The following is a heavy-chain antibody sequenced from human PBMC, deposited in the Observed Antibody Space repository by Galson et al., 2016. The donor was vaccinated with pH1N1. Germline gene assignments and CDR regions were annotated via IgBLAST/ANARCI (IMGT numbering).Heavy chain of an antibody. CDR2: ISYHGENI. V-gene: IGHV3-30*18. D-gene: IGHD6-13*01. J-gene: IGHJ4*02. CDR3: AKGASAAATLDY. CDR1: GFPFSTYG. Sequence: SLRLSCAASGFPFSTYGMHWVRQAPGKGLEWLAAISYHGENIHYADSVKGRFTISRDNPENTQFLQMSRLRSQDTAVYYCAKGASAAATLDYWGRGTLLTVSS.